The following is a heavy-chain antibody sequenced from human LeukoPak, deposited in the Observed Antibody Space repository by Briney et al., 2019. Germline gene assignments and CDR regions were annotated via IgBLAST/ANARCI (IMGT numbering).Heavy chain of an antibody. CDR2: IYYSGST. D-gene: IGHD6-13*01. J-gene: IGHJ2*01. CDR1: GGSISSSSYF. CDR3: ARQDGYSSSWYWYFDL. V-gene: IGHV4-39*01. Sequence: SETLSLTCTVSGGSISSSSYFGGWIRQPPGEGLEWIGSIYYSGSTYYNPSLKSRVTISVDTSKNQFSLKLSSVTAADTAVYYCARQDGYSSSWYWYFDLWGRGTLVTVSS.